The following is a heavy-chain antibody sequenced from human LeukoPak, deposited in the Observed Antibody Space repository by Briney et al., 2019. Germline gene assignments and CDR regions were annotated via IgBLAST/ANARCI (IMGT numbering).Heavy chain of an antibody. J-gene: IGHJ4*02. D-gene: IGHD3-10*01. CDR3: ARGSGWHNGEYFDY. CDR1: GYTFTTYY. Sequence: ASVKVSCKASGYTFTTYYMHWVRQAPGQGLEWMGWISAYNGNTNYAQKLQGRVTMTTDTSTSTAYMELRSLRSDDTAVYYCARGSGWHNGEYFDYWGQGTLVTVSS. V-gene: IGHV1-18*04. CDR2: ISAYNGNT.